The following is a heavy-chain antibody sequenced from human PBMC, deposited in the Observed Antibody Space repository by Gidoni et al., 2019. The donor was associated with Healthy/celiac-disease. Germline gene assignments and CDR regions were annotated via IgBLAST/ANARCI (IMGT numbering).Heavy chain of an antibody. Sequence: EVQLVESGGGLVQPGGSLRLSCAASGFTFSSYDMHWVRQATGKGLEWVSAIGTAGETYYPGSVEGRFTISRENAKNSLYLQMNSLRAGDTAVYYCARGRGGYGDYSDFDYWGQGTLVTVSS. V-gene: IGHV3-13*01. CDR1: GFTFSSYD. CDR2: IGTAGET. CDR3: ARGRGGYGDYSDFDY. D-gene: IGHD4-17*01. J-gene: IGHJ4*02.